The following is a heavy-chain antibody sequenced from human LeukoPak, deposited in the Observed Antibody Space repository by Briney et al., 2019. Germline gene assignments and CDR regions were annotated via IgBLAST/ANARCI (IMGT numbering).Heavy chain of an antibody. V-gene: IGHV3-23*01. Sequence: GGPLRLSCAASGFTFNSYGMSGVRQSPGKGLEWVSSISGSGGRTYYADSVKGRFTISRDNYKNSLYLQMNSLRAEDTAVYYCARDLRYFAWHEFDYWGQGTLVTVSS. D-gene: IGHD3-9*01. CDR1: GFTFNSYG. CDR3: ARDLRYFAWHEFDY. CDR2: ISGSGGRT. J-gene: IGHJ4*02.